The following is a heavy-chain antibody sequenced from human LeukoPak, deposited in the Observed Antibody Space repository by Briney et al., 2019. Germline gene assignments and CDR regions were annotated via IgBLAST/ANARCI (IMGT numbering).Heavy chain of an antibody. CDR1: GCTVSSNY. CDR3: ARGKNTAMVDY. J-gene: IGHJ4*02. Sequence: GGSLRLSCAASGCTVSSNYMSWVRQAPGKGLEWVAVIYSGGSTYYADSVKGRFTISRDKSKNTLYVHMNSLSCEDTAVYYCARGKNTAMVDYWGQGPLVTVSS. D-gene: IGHD5-18*01. CDR2: IYSGGST. V-gene: IGHV3-53*01.